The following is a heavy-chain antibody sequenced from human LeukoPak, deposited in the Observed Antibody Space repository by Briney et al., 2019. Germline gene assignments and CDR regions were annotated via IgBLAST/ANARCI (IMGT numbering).Heavy chain of an antibody. CDR3: ARTNPSFDY. CDR1: GGSISSYY. V-gene: IGHV4-59*08. Sequence: SETLSLTCTVSGGSISSYYWSWIRQPPGKGLEWIGYIFYSGSTNYNPSLKSRVNISVDTSKNQVSLKLRSVTAADTAVYYCARTNPSFDYWGQGTVVSVSS. J-gene: IGHJ4*02. CDR2: IFYSGST.